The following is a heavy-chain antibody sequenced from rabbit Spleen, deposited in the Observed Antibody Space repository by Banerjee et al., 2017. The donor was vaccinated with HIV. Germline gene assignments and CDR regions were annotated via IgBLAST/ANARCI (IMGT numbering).Heavy chain of an antibody. D-gene: IGHD8-1*01. CDR2: IYAGSGSA. Sequence: QSLEESGGDLVKPGASLTLTCTASGFSFSSSGYMCWVRQAPGKGLEWIAWIYAGSGSAAYASWAKGRFTISKTSSTTVTLQMTSLTAADTATYFCARDSGTSFSTYGMDLWGQGTLVTVS. J-gene: IGHJ6*01. CDR1: GFSFSSSGY. CDR3: ARDSGTSFSTYGMDL. V-gene: IGHV1S40*01.